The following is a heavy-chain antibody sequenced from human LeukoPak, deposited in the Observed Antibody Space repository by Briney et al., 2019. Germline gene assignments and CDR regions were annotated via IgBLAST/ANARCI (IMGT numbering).Heavy chain of an antibody. V-gene: IGHV1-3*03. D-gene: IGHD3-22*01. Sequence: ASVKVSCKASGYTFTSYAMHWVRQAPGQRLEWMGWINAGNGNTKYSQEFQGRVTITRDTSASTAYMELSSLRSEDMAVYYCARGRVGNYYDSSGYYYVRNYFDYWGQGTLVTVSS. J-gene: IGHJ4*02. CDR2: INAGNGNT. CDR1: GYTFTSYA. CDR3: ARGRVGNYYDSSGYYYVRNYFDY.